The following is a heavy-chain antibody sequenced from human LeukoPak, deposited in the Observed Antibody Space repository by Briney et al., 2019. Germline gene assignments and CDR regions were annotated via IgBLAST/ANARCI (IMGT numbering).Heavy chain of an antibody. V-gene: IGHV4-30-4*08. J-gene: IGHJ5*02. CDR3: ARGYCSSTSCPFDP. CDR2: IYYSGST. Sequence: SETLSLTCTVSGGSISSGDYYWSWIRQPPGKGLEWIGYIYYSGSTFYNPSLRSRVTISVDTSKNQFSLKLSSVTAADTAVYYCARGYCSSTSCPFDPWGQGTLVTVSS. CDR1: GGSISSGDYY. D-gene: IGHD2-2*01.